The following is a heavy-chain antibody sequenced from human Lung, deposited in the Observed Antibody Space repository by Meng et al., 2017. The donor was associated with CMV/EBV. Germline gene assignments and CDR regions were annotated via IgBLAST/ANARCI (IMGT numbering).Heavy chain of an antibody. CDR2: IYPGDSDT. CDR1: GYTFATSW. Sequence: GGSXRLSCTTSGYTFATSWIGWVRQMPGKGLEWMGIIYPGDSDTKYSPSFQGQVTTSADKSLNTAYLQWSSLQASDTAIYYCARTNTPMFTWGPYFDYWGQGXLVTVSS. V-gene: IGHV5-51*01. J-gene: IGHJ4*02. CDR3: ARTNTPMFTWGPYFDY. D-gene: IGHD5-18*01.